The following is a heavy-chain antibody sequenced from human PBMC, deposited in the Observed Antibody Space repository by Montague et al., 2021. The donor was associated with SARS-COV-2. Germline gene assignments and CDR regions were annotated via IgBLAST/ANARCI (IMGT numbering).Heavy chain of an antibody. Sequence: CAISGDSVSRNSAAWNWLRQSPSRGLEWLGRPYYRSKWYNDYAVSVKSRITINPDTSKNQFSLQLNSVTPEDTAVYYCASGRMVPYSSSWTTLYYYYGMDVWGQGTTVTVSS. V-gene: IGHV6-1*01. J-gene: IGHJ6*02. CDR2: PYYRSKWYN. D-gene: IGHD6-13*01. CDR1: GDSVSRNSAA. CDR3: ASGRMVPYSSSWTTLYYYYGMDV.